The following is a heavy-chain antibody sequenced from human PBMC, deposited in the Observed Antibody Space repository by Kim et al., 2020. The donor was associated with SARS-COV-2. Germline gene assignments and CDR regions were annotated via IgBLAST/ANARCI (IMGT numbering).Heavy chain of an antibody. CDR2: INHSGST. CDR3: ARGRSGWYGGYYYYGMDV. J-gene: IGHJ6*02. Sequence: SETLSLTCAVYGGSFSGYYWSWIRQPPGKGLEWIGEINHSGSTNYNPSLKSRVTISVDTSKNQFSLKLSSVTAADTAVYYCARGRSGWYGGYYYYGMDVWGQGTTVTVSS. CDR1: GGSFSGYY. V-gene: IGHV4-34*01. D-gene: IGHD6-19*01.